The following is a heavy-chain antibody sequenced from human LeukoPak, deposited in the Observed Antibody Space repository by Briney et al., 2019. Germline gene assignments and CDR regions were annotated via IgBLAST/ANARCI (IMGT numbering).Heavy chain of an antibody. Sequence: GGSLRLSCAASGFTFSSYSMNWVRQAPGKGLEWVSSISSSSSYIYYADSVKGRFTISRDNAKNSLYLQMNSLRAEDTAVYYCARDSAAEYYYYYYYMDVWGKGTTVTVSS. CDR3: ARDSAAEYYYYYYYMDV. V-gene: IGHV3-21*01. CDR2: ISSSSSYI. CDR1: GFTFSSYS. D-gene: IGHD2-2*01. J-gene: IGHJ6*03.